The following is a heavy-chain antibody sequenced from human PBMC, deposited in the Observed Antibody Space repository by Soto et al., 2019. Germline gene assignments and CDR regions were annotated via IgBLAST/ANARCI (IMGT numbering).Heavy chain of an antibody. V-gene: IGHV5-51*01. CDR3: ARHPSYVAAAVFHTSSSNEMDA. J-gene: IGHJ6*02. CDR1: GYSFPSYW. CDR2: IYPGDSDT. Sequence: PGESLKISCKGSGYSFPSYWIGWVRQMPGKGLEWMGIIYPGDSDTRYSPSFQGQVTISADKSISTAYLQWSSLKASDTAMYYCARHPSYVAAAVFHTSSSNEMDALAQETTLTISS. D-gene: IGHD6-13*01.